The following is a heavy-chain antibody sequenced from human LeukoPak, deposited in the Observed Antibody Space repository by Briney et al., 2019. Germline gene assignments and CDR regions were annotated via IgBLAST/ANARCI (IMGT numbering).Heavy chain of an antibody. D-gene: IGHD1-1*01. J-gene: IGHJ5*02. V-gene: IGHV4-59*01. CDR1: GGSISNSY. CDR2: IYYSGST. CDR3: ARCNLVERSFDP. Sequence: PSETLSLTCTVSGGSISNSYWSWIRQPPGKGLEWIGYIYYSGSTNYNPSLKSRVTISVDTSKNQFSLKLSSVTAADTAVYYCARCNLVERSFDPWGQGTLVTVSS.